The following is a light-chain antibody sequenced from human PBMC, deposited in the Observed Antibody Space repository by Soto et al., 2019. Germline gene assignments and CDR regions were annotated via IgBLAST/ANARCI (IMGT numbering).Light chain of an antibody. CDR2: EVY. Sequence: QSVLTQPPSASGSPGQSVTISCTGTSSEVGGYNYVSWYQQHPGKAPKLIIYEVYKRPSGVPDRFSGSKSGNTAALTVSWLQAEDEADYYCSSYVGTNSYGFGTGTKVTVL. CDR1: SSEVGGYNY. V-gene: IGLV2-8*01. J-gene: IGLJ1*01. CDR3: SSYVGTNSYG.